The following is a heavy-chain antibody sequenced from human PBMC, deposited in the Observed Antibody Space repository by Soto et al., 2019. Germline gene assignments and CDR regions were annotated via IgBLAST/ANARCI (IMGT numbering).Heavy chain of an antibody. CDR2: ISSSGDTK. CDR1: GFTFSDYY. J-gene: IGHJ6*02. V-gene: IGHV3-11*01. D-gene: IGHD3-10*01. CDR3: VRVEGRHYYYGLDV. Sequence: QVQLVESGGGLVKPGGSLRLSCAASGFTFSDYYMSWIRQAPGKGLEWVSYISSSGDTKYYADSVKGRFTISRDNAKNSLYLQVNSLRAEDTAVYYCVRVEGRHYYYGLDVWGQGSTVTVSS.